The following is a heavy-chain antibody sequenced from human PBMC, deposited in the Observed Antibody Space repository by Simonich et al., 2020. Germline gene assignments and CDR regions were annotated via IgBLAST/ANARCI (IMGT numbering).Heavy chain of an antibody. Sequence: GGGLVKPGGSLRLSCAASGFTFSSYSMNWVRQAPGKGLEWVSSISSGSSYIYYADSVKGRFTISRDNAKNALYLKMNSLRAEDTAVYYCARDTSYYGSGSYYFDYWGQGTLVTVSS. CDR2: ISSGSSYI. J-gene: IGHJ4*02. CDR3: ARDTSYYGSGSYYFDY. CDR1: GFTFSSYS. D-gene: IGHD3-10*01. V-gene: IGHV3-21*01.